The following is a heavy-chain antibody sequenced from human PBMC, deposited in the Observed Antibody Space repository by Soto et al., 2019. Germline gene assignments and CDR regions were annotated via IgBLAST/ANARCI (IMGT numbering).Heavy chain of an antibody. J-gene: IGHJ4*02. Sequence: QLVQSGPEVQKPGSSVKVSCKSVGDTFSSYAVSWVRQAPGQGLEWMGGIIPTFGTVNYAQKFQGRATITADESTRLSYMELSSLKSEDTAVYYCAREAGDYGHPYFDYWGQGTLISVSS. D-gene: IGHD3-10*01. V-gene: IGHV1-69*01. CDR2: IIPTFGTV. CDR1: GDTFSSYA. CDR3: AREAGDYGHPYFDY.